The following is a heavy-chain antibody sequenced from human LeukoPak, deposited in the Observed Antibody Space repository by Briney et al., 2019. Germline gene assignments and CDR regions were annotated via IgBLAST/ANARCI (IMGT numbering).Heavy chain of an antibody. J-gene: IGHJ4*02. CDR3: AREAYYDILTGYDY. CDR1: GGSFSGYY. Sequence: SETVSLTCAVYGGSFSGYYWSWIRQPPGKGLEWIGEINHSGSTNYNPSLKSRVTISVDTSKNQFSLKLSSVTAADTAVYYCAREAYYDILTGYDYWGQGTLVTVSS. D-gene: IGHD3-9*01. V-gene: IGHV4-34*01. CDR2: INHSGST.